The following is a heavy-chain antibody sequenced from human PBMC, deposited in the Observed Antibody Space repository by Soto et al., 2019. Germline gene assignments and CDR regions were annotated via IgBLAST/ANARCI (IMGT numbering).Heavy chain of an antibody. CDR3: ARDRGSGSYYSVSDYWYFDL. CDR1: GGTFSNYA. D-gene: IGHD1-26*01. CDR2: VIPVSGTP. V-gene: IGHV1-69*06. J-gene: IGHJ2*01. Sequence: QVQLVQSGAEVKKPGSSVKVSCKASGGTFSNYAICWVRQAPGQGLEWMGGVIPVSGTPKYAQKFQDRVLITADKSTSTAYMELTSLTSEDTDVYFCARDRGSGSYYSVSDYWYFDLWGRGTLVTVSS.